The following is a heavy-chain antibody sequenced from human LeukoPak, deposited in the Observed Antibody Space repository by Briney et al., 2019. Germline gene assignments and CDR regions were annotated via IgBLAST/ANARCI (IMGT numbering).Heavy chain of an antibody. CDR1: GFTFSSYG. CDR2: IRYDGSNK. V-gene: IGHV3-30*02. J-gene: IGHJ4*02. CDR3: AKDQLDYSSMGCDY. Sequence: GGSLRLSCAASGFTFSSYGMHWVRQAPGKGLEWVAFIRYDGSNKYYADSVKGRFTISRDNSKNTLYLQMNSLRAEDTAVYYCAKDQLDYSSMGCDYWGQGTLVTVSS. D-gene: IGHD6-13*01.